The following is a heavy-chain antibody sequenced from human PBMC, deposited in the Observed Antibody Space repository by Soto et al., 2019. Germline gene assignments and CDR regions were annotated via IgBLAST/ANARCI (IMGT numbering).Heavy chain of an antibody. CDR2: IYHSGST. CDR1: GGSISSGGYS. Sequence: PSETLSLTCAVSGGSISSGGYSWSWIRQPPGKGLEWIGYIYHSGSTYYNPSLKSRVTISVDRSKNQFSLKLSSVTAADTAVYYCARGGSSSSGNGFDPWGQGTLVTVSS. D-gene: IGHD6-6*01. J-gene: IGHJ5*02. V-gene: IGHV4-30-2*01. CDR3: ARGGSSSSGNGFDP.